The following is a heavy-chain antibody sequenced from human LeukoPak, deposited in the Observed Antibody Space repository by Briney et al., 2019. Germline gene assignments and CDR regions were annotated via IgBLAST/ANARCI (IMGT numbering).Heavy chain of an antibody. Sequence: ASVKVSCKASGGTFSNSAIGWVRQATGQGLEWMGWMNPNSGNTGYAQKFQGRVTITRNTSISTAYMELSSLRSEDTAVYYCARGIFRRAAAGTRHYYYMDVWGKGTTVTVSS. CDR2: MNPNSGNT. V-gene: IGHV1-8*03. CDR3: ARGIFRRAAAGTRHYYYMDV. D-gene: IGHD6-13*01. J-gene: IGHJ6*03. CDR1: GGTFSNSA.